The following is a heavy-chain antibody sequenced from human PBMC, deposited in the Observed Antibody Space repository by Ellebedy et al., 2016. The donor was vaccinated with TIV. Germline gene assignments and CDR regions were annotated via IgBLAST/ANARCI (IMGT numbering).Heavy chain of an antibody. D-gene: IGHD4-23*01. J-gene: IGHJ6*02. Sequence: GGSLRLXCAASGFTFSRYTMNWVRQAPGKGLEWVSSISSMSGYIYYGDSVKGRFTISRDNAKNSVSLQMNSLTAADTAVYYCARAPDDYGGNSPHHYYYGLDVWGQGTTVTVSS. CDR3: ARAPDDYGGNSPHHYYYGLDV. V-gene: IGHV3-21*01. CDR2: ISSMSGYI. CDR1: GFTFSRYT.